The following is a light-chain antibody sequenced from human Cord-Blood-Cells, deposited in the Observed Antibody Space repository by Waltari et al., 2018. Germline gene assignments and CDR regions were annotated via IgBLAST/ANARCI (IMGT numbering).Light chain of an antibody. J-gene: IGKJ4*01. CDR2: GAS. CDR1: QSVSSSY. V-gene: IGKV3-20*01. Sequence: EIVLTQSPGTLSLSPGERATLSCRASQSVSSSYLAWYQQKPGQAPRLLIYGASSRATGIPGRFSGSGSGTDFTLTISRLEPEDGAVYYCQQYGSSPPLTFGGGTKVEIK. CDR3: QQYGSSPPLT.